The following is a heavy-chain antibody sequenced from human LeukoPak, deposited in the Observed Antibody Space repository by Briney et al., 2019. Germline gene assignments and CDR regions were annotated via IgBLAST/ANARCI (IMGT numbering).Heavy chain of an antibody. CDR2: ISSSSSYI. D-gene: IGHD3-22*01. CDR3: ARDQNYYDSSGYFNWFDP. CDR1: GFTFSDYY. V-gene: IGHV3-11*06. Sequence: GGSLRLSCAASGFTFSDYYMSWIRQAPGKGLEWVSSISSSSSYIYYADSVKGRFTISRDNAKNSLYLQMNSLRAEDTAVYYCARDQNYYDSSGYFNWFDPWGQGTLVTVSS. J-gene: IGHJ5*02.